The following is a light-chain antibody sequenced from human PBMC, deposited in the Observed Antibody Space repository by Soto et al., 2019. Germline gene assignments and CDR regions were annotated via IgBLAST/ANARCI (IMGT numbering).Light chain of an antibody. CDR1: QAINNY. V-gene: IGKV1-33*01. CDR3: QHYADLPRT. Sequence: DIQMTQFPSSLSASVGDTVTITCQASQAINNYLSWFQQKPGKAPQVLISGASRLQTGVPSRFRGSGSGTHFTFTISSLQPEDIATYYCQHYADLPRTFGQGTDVQI. J-gene: IGKJ1*01. CDR2: GAS.